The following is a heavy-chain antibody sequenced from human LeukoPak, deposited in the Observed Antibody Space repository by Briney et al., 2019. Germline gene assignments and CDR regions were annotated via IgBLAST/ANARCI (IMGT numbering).Heavy chain of an antibody. J-gene: IGHJ4*02. CDR2: VRVSDGAR. D-gene: IGHD3-3*01. Sequence: GGSLRLSCVASGFPFPTYAMMWVRQAPGKGLEWVSSVRVSDGARFYADSVKGRFTTSRDNAKNTLYLQMNSLRAEDTAVYYCAKDALYYDFWSGSNIDYWGQGTLVTVSS. CDR3: AKDALYYDFWSGSNIDY. V-gene: IGHV3-23*01. CDR1: GFPFPTYA.